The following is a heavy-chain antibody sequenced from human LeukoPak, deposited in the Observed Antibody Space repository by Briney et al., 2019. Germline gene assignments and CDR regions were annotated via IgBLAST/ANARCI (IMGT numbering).Heavy chain of an antibody. CDR1: GGSISSYY. V-gene: IGHV4-59*01. CDR3: ARDVQLWGISYGMDV. J-gene: IGHJ6*01. D-gene: IGHD5-18*01. CDR2: IYYSGST. Sequence: SETQSLTCTVSGGSISSYYWSWIRRPPGKGLEWIGYIYYSGSTNYNPSLKSRVTISVDTSKNQFSLKLSSVTAADTAVYYCARDVQLWGISYGMDVWVQGTTVTVSS.